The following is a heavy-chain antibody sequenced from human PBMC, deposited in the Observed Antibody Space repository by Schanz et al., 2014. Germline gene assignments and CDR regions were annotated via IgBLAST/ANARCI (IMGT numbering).Heavy chain of an antibody. J-gene: IGHJ3*02. D-gene: IGHD2-2*01. CDR1: GYSFTPFP. V-gene: IGHV1-69*04. Sequence: VQLVQSWAEVKGPGASVKVSCKASGYSFTPFPIHWVRQAPGQRLEWMGRIIPILGIANYAQNFQGRVTFTADKSTSTAYMELSSLRYEETALYYCARGTMPGTFDIWGQGTMVTVSS. CDR2: IIPILGIA. CDR3: ARGTMPGTFDI.